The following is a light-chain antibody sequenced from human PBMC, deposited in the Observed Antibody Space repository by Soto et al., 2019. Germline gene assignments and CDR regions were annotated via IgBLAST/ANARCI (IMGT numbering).Light chain of an antibody. CDR3: QQYDNWPWT. V-gene: IGKV3-15*01. CDR2: GSS. J-gene: IGKJ1*01. CDR1: QSVSSN. Sequence: EIVMTQSPATLSVSPGERATLSCRASQSVSSNLAWYQQKPGQAPRLLIHGSSTRATGFPARFSGSGSGTEFTRTISSLQSEDFAVYYCQQYDNWPWTFGQGTKVEIK.